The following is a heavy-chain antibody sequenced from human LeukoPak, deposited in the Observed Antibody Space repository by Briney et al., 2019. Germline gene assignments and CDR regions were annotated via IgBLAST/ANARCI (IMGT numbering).Heavy chain of an antibody. CDR2: ISGSGGST. CDR1: GFTFSSYA. V-gene: IGHV3-23*01. Sequence: GGSLRLSCAASGFTFSSYAMSWVRQAPGKGLEWVSAISGSGGSTYYADSVKGRFTISRDNSKNTLYLQMNSLRAEDTAVYYCARRRQQWLSYYFDYWGQGTLVTVSS. D-gene: IGHD6-19*01. J-gene: IGHJ4*02. CDR3: ARRRQQWLSYYFDY.